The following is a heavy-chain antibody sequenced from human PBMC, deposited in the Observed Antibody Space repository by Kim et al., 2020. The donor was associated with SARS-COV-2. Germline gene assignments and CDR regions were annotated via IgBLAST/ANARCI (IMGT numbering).Heavy chain of an antibody. D-gene: IGHD2-2*01. J-gene: IGHJ6*02. V-gene: IGHV3-33*06. Sequence: GGSLRLSCAASGFTFSSYGMHWVRQAPGKGLEWVAAIWYDGSNKYYADSVKGRFTISRDNSKNTLYLQMNSLRAEDTAVYYCAKAFFPYCSSTSCYAGGSDYYYGMDVWGQGTTVTVSS. CDR3: AKAFFPYCSSTSCYAGGSDYYYGMDV. CDR2: IWYDGSNK. CDR1: GFTFSSYG.